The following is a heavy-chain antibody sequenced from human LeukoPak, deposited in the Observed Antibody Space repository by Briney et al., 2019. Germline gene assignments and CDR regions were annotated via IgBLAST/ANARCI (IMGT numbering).Heavy chain of an antibody. V-gene: IGHV4-31*03. Sequence: SQTLSLTCTVSGGSISSGGYYWSWIRQHPGKGLEWIGYIYYSGSTYYNPSLKSRLTISVDTSKNQFSLKLSSVSAADTAVYYCARGGGDAYNVFDYWGQGTLVTVSS. CDR3: ARGGGDAYNVFDY. CDR2: IYYSGST. J-gene: IGHJ4*02. CDR1: GGSISSGGYY. D-gene: IGHD5-24*01.